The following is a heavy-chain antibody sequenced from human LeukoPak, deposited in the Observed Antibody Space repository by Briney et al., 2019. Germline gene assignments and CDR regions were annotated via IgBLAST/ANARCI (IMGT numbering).Heavy chain of an antibody. Sequence: GGPLRPSCAASGFPFSAYTMTGSPQPQGRGLDWASSISSSSSYIHYADSVKGRFTISRDNAKNSLYLQMNSLSAEDTAVYYCARDSPYSSWGENFQHWGQGTLVTVSS. CDR2: ISSSSSYI. D-gene: IGHD6-6*01. CDR3: ARDSPYSSWGENFQH. J-gene: IGHJ1*01. CDR1: GFPFSAYT. V-gene: IGHV3-21*01.